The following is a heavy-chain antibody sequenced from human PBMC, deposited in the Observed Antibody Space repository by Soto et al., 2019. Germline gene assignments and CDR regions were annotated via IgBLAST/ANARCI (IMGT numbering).Heavy chain of an antibody. D-gene: IGHD3-3*01. Sequence: ASVKVSCKASGYTFTSYGISWVRQAPGQGLEWMGWISAYNGNTNYAQKLQGRVTMTTDTSTSTAYMELRSLRSDDTAVYYCAREHEVITINLDYYYYMDVWGKGTTVTVAS. J-gene: IGHJ6*03. CDR3: AREHEVITINLDYYYYMDV. CDR2: ISAYNGNT. V-gene: IGHV1-18*01. CDR1: GYTFTSYG.